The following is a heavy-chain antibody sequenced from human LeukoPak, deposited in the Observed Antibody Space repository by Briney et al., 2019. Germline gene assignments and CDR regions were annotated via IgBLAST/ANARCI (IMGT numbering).Heavy chain of an antibody. V-gene: IGHV1-18*01. J-gene: IGHJ3*02. CDR1: GYTFTNYV. CDR2: ISAYNGNT. D-gene: IGHD2-8*01. Sequence: ASLKVSCQPSGYTFTNYVINWLRQAPGQGIEWMGWISAYNGNTNYAQTVEGGVSMTTDARTSAAYMQLRSLRSDDTAICYCVWSRGSIHGVCYAGTDACDIWGQGTMVTVSS. CDR3: VWSRGSIHGVCYAGTDACDI.